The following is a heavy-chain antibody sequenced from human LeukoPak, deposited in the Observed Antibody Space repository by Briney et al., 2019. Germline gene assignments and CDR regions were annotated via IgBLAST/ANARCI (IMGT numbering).Heavy chain of an antibody. CDR2: INPSGGST. CDR1: GYTFTSYY. CDR3: ARVNFVTSGGYYYYYMDV. V-gene: IGHV1-46*01. Sequence: ASVKVSCKASGYTFTSYYMHWVRQAPGQGLEWMGIINPSGGSTSYAQKFQGRVTMTRDMSTSTVYMELSSLRSEDTAVYYCARVNFVTSGGYYYYYMDVWGKGTTVTVSS. J-gene: IGHJ6*03. D-gene: IGHD1-20*01.